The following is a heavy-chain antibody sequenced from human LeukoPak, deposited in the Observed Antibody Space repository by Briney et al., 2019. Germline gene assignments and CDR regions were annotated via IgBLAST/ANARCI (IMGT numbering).Heavy chain of an antibody. CDR1: GYTFTSYD. J-gene: IGHJ4*02. Sequence: ASVKVSCKASGYTFTSYDINWVRQAPGQGLEWMGWMNPNSGNTGYAQKFQGRVTITRNTSISTAYMELSSLRSEDTAVYYCARGRTYYYGSGIFDYWGQGTLVTVSS. CDR3: ARGRTYYYGSGIFDY. V-gene: IGHV1-8*03. CDR2: MNPNSGNT. D-gene: IGHD3-10*01.